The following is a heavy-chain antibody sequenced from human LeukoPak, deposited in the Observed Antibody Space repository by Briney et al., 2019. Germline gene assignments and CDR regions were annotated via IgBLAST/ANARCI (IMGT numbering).Heavy chain of an antibody. J-gene: IGHJ4*02. D-gene: IGHD5-12*01. CDR3: AKATQLRYHVKGGGYYFDY. V-gene: IGHV3-9*03. Sequence: GRSLRLSCAASGFTFDDYAMHWVRQAPGKGLEWVSGISWNSGSIGYADSVKGRFTISRDNAKNSLYLQMNSLRAEDMALYYCAKATQLRYHVKGGGYYFDYWGQGTLVTVSS. CDR2: ISWNSGSI. CDR1: GFTFDDYA.